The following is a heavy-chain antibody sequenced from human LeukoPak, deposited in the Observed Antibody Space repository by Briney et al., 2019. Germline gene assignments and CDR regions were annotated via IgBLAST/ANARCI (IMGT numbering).Heavy chain of an antibody. V-gene: IGHV3-30*18. CDR3: AKGKYDFWSGYSPFDY. D-gene: IGHD3-3*01. CDR2: ISYDGSNK. CDR1: GFTFSSYG. J-gene: IGHJ4*02. Sequence: PGRSLRLSCAASGFTFSSYGMHWVRQAPGKGLEWVAVISYDGSNKYYADSVKGRFTISRDNSKNTLYLQMNSLIAEDTAVYYRAKGKYDFWSGYSPFDYWGQGTLVTVSS.